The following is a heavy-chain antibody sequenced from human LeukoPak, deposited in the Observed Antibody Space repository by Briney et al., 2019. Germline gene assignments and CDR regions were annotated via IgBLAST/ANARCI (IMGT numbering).Heavy chain of an antibody. J-gene: IGHJ6*03. V-gene: IGHV5-51*01. CDR1: GSRFTSYW. CDR2: TYPGDSDT. Sequence: GESLNISCKGSGSRFTSYWLGWARQMPGKGLDGMGITYPGDSDTRYSPSFQGQVPISADKSISTAYLQWSSLKASDTAMYYCARIPWGYYYYYMDVWGKGTTVTVSS. D-gene: IGHD7-27*01. CDR3: ARIPWGYYYYYMDV.